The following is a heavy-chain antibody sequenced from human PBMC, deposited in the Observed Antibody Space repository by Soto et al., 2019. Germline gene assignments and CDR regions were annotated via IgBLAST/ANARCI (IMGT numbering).Heavy chain of an antibody. CDR1: GFTFSSYA. Sequence: EVQLLESGGGLVQPGGSLRLSCAASGFTFSSYAMSWVRQAPGKGLEWVSAISGSGGSTYYADAVKGRFTISRDNSHHRRSLKMNHRRAHDTAVYNVATGEGGGHVNYWGQGTLVTVSS. J-gene: IGHJ4*02. D-gene: IGHD3-16*01. V-gene: IGHV3-23*01. CDR3: ATGEGGGHVNY. CDR2: ISGSGGST.